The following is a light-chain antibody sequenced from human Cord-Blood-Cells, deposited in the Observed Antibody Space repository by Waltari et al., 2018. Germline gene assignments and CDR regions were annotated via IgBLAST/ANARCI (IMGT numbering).Light chain of an antibody. CDR3: QQRSNWPPLT. CDR1: QSVSSY. V-gene: IGKV3-11*01. J-gene: IGKJ4*01. Sequence: EIVLTQSPATLSLSPGERATLSCRASQSVSSYLAWYQQKPGQAPRLLIYDASNRATGIPARFSGSWSVTDFTLTLSSLEPEDFAGYYCQQRSNWPPLTVGGGTKVEIK. CDR2: DAS.